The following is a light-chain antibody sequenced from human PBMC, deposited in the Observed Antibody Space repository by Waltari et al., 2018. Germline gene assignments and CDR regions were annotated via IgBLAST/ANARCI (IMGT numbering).Light chain of an antibody. CDR2: GNS. CDR3: QSYDSSLSGWV. CDR1: SSNIGAGYD. J-gene: IGLJ3*02. Sequence: QSVLTQPPSVSGAPGQRVTISCTGSSSNIGAGYDVHWSQHLPGTAPKLVIYGNSNRPAGVPDRSSGSKSGTSASLAITGRQAEDESDYYCQSYDSSLSGWVFGGGTKLTVL. V-gene: IGLV1-40*01.